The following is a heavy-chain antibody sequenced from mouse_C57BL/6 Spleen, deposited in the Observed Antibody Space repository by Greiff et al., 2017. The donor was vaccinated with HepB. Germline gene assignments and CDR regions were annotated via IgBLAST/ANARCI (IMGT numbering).Heavy chain of an antibody. Sequence: VQVVESGAELVRPGASVTLSCKASGYTFTDYEMHWVKQTPVHGLEWIGAIDPETGGTAYNQKFKGKAILTADKSSSTAYMELRSLTSEDSAVYYCTRGGYDGYYVFAYWGQGTLVTVSA. CDR3: TRGGYDGYYVFAY. J-gene: IGHJ3*01. D-gene: IGHD2-3*01. CDR2: IDPETGGT. V-gene: IGHV1-15*01. CDR1: GYTFTDYE.